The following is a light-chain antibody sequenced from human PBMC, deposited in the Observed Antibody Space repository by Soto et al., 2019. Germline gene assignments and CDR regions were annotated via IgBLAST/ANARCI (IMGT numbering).Light chain of an antibody. CDR2: GAS. V-gene: IGKV3-15*01. Sequence: EIVMTQSPATVSVSPGEGVTLSCRASQTISNDLAWYQQKPGQAPRLLIYGASTRATGVPARFSGGGSATEFTLPTSSRQSADVVLYYCRQNSKCHPFTFGGGTKVEIK. CDR3: RQNSKCHPFT. CDR1: QTISND. J-gene: IGKJ4*01.